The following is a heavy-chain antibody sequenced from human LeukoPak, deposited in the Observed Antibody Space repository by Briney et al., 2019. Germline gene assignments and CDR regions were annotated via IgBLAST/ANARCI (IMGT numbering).Heavy chain of an antibody. Sequence: AGESLKISCKTSGYSFTSYWIAWVRQIPGKGLEWVGIINPADSDTRYSLSLQGQVTISADRSISTAYLQWSSLKASDTAIYYCARGEGGYNYAFWGQGTLVSVSS. CDR3: ARGEGGYNYAF. D-gene: IGHD5-24*01. CDR2: INPADSDT. CDR1: GYSFTSYW. J-gene: IGHJ4*02. V-gene: IGHV5-51*01.